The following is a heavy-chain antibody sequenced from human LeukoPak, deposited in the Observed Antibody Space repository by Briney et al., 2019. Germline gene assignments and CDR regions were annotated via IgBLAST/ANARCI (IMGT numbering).Heavy chain of an antibody. Sequence: PGGSLRLSCAASGFTFSSYAMSWVRQAPGKGLEWVSAISGSGGSTYYADSVKGRFTISRDNAKNSLYLQMNSLRAEDTALYYCAGVRGVITKPARYWGQGTLVTVSS. D-gene: IGHD3-10*01. J-gene: IGHJ4*02. CDR1: GFTFSSYA. CDR3: AGVRGVITKPARY. CDR2: ISGSGGST. V-gene: IGHV3-23*01.